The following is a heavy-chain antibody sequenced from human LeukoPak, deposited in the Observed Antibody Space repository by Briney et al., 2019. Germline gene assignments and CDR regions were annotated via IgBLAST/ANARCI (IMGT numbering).Heavy chain of an antibody. CDR2: TYYRSKWYN. Sequence: SQTLSLTCAISGDSVSSNSAAWNWIRQSPSRGLEWLGRTYYRSKWYNDYAVSVKSRITINPDTSKNQFSLQLSSVTAADTAVYYCARGTKKPRIAAAGRGVYYYYGMDVWGQGTTVTVSS. D-gene: IGHD6-13*01. V-gene: IGHV6-1*01. J-gene: IGHJ6*02. CDR1: GDSVSSNSAA. CDR3: ARGTKKPRIAAAGRGVYYYYGMDV.